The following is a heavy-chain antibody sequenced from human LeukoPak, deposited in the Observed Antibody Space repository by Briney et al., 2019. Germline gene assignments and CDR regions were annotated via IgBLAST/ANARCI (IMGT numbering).Heavy chain of an antibody. V-gene: IGHV3-30*04. D-gene: IGHD3-10*01. Sequence: GGSLSLSCAASGFTFSSYAMHWVRQAPGKGLEWVAVISYDGSNKYYADSVKGGFTISRDNSKNTLYLQMNSLRAEDTAVYYCARGARLWFGEHYFDYWGQGTLVTVSS. CDR3: ARGARLWFGEHYFDY. J-gene: IGHJ4*02. CDR2: ISYDGSNK. CDR1: GFTFSSYA.